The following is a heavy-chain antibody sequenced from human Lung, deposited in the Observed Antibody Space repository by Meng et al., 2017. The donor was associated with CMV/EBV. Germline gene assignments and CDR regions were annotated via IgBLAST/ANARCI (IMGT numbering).Heavy chain of an antibody. Sequence: QVQLAQSGAEVKEPGASVKLSCKTSGYTFIDYHIHWVRQAPGQGLEWMGWISPYNGDTIYARDFQGWVTMTRDTSNRTLYMEVSRLRFDDTAVYYCARAIVKNGKRQFDYWGQGTRVTVSS. V-gene: IGHV1-2*04. CDR2: ISPYNGDT. CDR3: ARAIVKNGKRQFDY. J-gene: IGHJ4*02. CDR1: GYTFIDYH. D-gene: IGHD1-1*01.